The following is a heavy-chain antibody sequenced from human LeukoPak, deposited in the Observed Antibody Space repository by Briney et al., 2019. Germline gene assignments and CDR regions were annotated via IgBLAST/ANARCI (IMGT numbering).Heavy chain of an antibody. Sequence: SETLSLTCTVSGGSISSGDYYWSWIRQPPGKGLEWIGYIYYSGSTYYNPSLKSRVTISVDTSKSQFSLKLSSVTAADTAVYYCARGGYDSSGYPRGFYDYWGQGTLVTVSS. D-gene: IGHD3-22*01. V-gene: IGHV4-30-4*08. CDR1: GGSISSGDYY. CDR3: ARGGYDSSGYPRGFYDY. CDR2: IYYSGST. J-gene: IGHJ4*02.